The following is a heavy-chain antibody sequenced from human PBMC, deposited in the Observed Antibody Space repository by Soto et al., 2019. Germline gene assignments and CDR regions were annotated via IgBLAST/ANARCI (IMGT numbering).Heavy chain of an antibody. CDR2: IYYSGST. V-gene: IGHV4-59*08. CDR1: GGSISSYY. J-gene: IGHJ4*01. Sequence: QVQLQESGPGLVKPSETLSLTCTVSGGSISSYYWSWIRQPPGKGLEWIGYIYYSGSTNYNPSLKSRVTISVDPSKRQFSLKLSSVTDADTAVYYCARRYGRTLDYWGQGTLVTVSS. CDR3: ARRYGRTLDY. D-gene: IGHD4-17*01.